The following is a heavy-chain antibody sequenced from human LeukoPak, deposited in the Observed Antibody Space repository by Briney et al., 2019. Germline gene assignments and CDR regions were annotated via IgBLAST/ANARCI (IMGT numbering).Heavy chain of an antibody. V-gene: IGHV4-39*07. CDR3: ARDIRQLGAFDI. J-gene: IGHJ3*02. CDR2: IYYRGST. CDR1: GGSISSSRYY. Sequence: PSETLSLTCTVSGGSISSSRYYWGWIRQPPGKGLEWIGSIYYRGSTYYNPSLKSRVTISVDTSKNQFSLKLSSVTAADTAVYYCARDIRQLGAFDIWGQGTMVTVSS. D-gene: IGHD6-13*01.